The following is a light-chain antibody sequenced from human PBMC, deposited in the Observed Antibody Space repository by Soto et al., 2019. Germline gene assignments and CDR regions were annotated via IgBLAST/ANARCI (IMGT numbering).Light chain of an antibody. V-gene: IGKV3D-20*02. Sequence: EIVLTQSPVTLSLSPGEEATLSCRARESVNNNYLAWYQQMPGQAPRLLIYAASSRATGIPDRFSGRGSGTDFTLTISSLQPEDFATYYCQQSYSTPLTFGGGTKVDIK. CDR1: ESVNNNY. CDR2: AAS. CDR3: QQSYSTPLT. J-gene: IGKJ4*01.